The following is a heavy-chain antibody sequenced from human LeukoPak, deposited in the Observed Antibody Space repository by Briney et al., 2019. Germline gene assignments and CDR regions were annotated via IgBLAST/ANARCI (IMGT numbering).Heavy chain of an antibody. CDR2: IYHSGST. CDR3: ATVSLRSTVTTDY. D-gene: IGHD4-17*01. V-gene: IGHV4-59*12. J-gene: IGHJ4*02. CDR1: GGSMRSYY. Sequence: SETLSLTCTVSGGSMRSYYWSWIRQPPGKGLEWIGYIYHSGSTYYNPSLKSRVTISVDRSKNQFSLKLSSVTAADTAVYYCATVSLRSTVTTDYWAQGTLVTVSS.